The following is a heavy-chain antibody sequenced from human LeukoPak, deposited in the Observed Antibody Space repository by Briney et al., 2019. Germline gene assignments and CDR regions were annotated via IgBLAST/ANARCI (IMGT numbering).Heavy chain of an antibody. CDR1: GYSISSGYY. D-gene: IGHD6-19*01. Sequence: SETLSLTCTVSGYSISSGYYWGWIRQPPGKGLEWIGSIYHSGSTYYNPSLKSRVTISVDTSKNQFSLKLSSVTAADTAVYYCARQSYSSGWYAGGPPDYWGQGTLVTVSS. V-gene: IGHV4-38-2*02. J-gene: IGHJ4*02. CDR3: ARQSYSSGWYAGGPPDY. CDR2: IYHSGST.